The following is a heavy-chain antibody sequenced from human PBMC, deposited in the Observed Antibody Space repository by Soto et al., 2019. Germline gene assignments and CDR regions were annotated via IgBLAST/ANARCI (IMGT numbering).Heavy chain of an antibody. CDR1: GGSISSSIYY. V-gene: IGHV4-39*01. CDR3: ARLQGVLLWFGELVF. CDR2: IYYSGST. D-gene: IGHD3-10*01. Sequence: SETLSLTCTVSGGSISSSIYYWGWIRQPPGKGLEWIGSIYYSGSTYYNPSLKSRVTISVDTSKNQFSLKLSSVTAADTAVYYCARLQGVLLWFGELVFWGQGTLVTV. J-gene: IGHJ4*02.